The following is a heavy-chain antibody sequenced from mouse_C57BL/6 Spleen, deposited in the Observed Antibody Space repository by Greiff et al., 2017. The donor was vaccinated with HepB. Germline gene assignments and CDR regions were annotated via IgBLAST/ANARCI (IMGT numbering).Heavy chain of an antibody. V-gene: IGHV1-64*01. CDR2: IRPNSGST. CDR3: ARLREGYYFDY. CDR1: GYTFTSYW. Sequence: VQLQQPGAELVKPGASVKLSCKASGYTFTSYWMHWVKQRPGQGLEWIGMIRPNSGSTNYNEKFKSKATLTVDKSSSTAYMQLSSLTSEDSAVYYCARLREGYYFDYWGQGTTLTVSS. D-gene: IGHD1-1*01. J-gene: IGHJ2*01.